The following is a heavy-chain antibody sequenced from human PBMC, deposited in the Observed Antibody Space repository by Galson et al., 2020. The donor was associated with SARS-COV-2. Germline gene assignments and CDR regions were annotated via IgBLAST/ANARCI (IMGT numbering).Heavy chain of an antibody. CDR1: GFSLSTNGVG. D-gene: IGHD6-13*01. V-gene: IGHV2-5*02. CDR2: IFRDDDQ. J-gene: IGHJ4*01. CDR3: AHIYRSSWYDLPFEY. Sequence: SGPTLVKPTQTLTLTCTFSGFSLSTNGVGVGWIRQPPGTALEWLALIFRDDDQRYSPSLKTRLTLTKDTSKNQVVLTMTNMDPMDTGTYYCAHIYRSSWYDLPFEYWGQGSLVTVSS.